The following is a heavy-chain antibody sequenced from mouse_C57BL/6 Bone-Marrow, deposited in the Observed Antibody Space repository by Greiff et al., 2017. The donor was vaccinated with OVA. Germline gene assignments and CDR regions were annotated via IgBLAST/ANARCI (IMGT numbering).Heavy chain of an antibody. V-gene: IGHV5-6*01. J-gene: IGHJ2*01. D-gene: IGHD2-3*01. CDR2: ISSGGSYT. CDR3: ARHDDGYFL. CDR1: GFTFSSYG. Sequence: EVMLVESGGDLVKPGGSLKLSCAASGFTFSSYGMSWVRQTPDKRLEWVATISSGGSYTYYPNSVKGRFTISRDNAKNTLYLQMSSLKSEDTAMYYCARHDDGYFLWGQGTTLTVSS.